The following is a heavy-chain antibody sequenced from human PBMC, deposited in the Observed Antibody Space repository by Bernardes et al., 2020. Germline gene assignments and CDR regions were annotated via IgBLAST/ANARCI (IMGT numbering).Heavy chain of an antibody. CDR1: GGSVSSDSYY. V-gene: IGHV4-61*01. D-gene: IGHD6-13*01. CDR2: IYYSGST. J-gene: IGHJ4*02. CDR3: ATLLGFSSSWYILDY. Sequence: SETLSLTCTVSGGSVSSDSYYWSWIRQPKGKGLEWIGYIYYSGSTNYNPSLKSRVTISVDTSKNQFSLKLSSVTAADTAVYYCATLLGFSSSWYILDYWGQGTLVTVSS.